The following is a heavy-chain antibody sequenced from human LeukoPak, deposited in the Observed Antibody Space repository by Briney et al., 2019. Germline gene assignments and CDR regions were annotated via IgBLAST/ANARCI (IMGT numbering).Heavy chain of an antibody. D-gene: IGHD1-26*01. J-gene: IGHJ4*02. CDR3: ARDYGSGSYHHTFDY. CDR1: GGTFSSYA. V-gene: IGHV1-69*13. Sequence: GASVKVSCKASGGTFSSYAISWVRQAPGQGLEWMGGIIPIFGTANYAQKFQGRVTITADESTSTAYMELSSLRSEDTAVYYCARDYGSGSYHHTFDYWGQGTLVTVSS. CDR2: IIPIFGTA.